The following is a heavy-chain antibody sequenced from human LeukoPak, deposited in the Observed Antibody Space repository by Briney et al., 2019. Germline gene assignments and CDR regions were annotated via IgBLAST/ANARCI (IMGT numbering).Heavy chain of an antibody. CDR1: GYTFTSYG. CDR3: ARDGTVAGTLYYYYYMDV. CDR2: ISAYNGNT. J-gene: IGHJ6*03. Sequence: GASVKVSCKASGYTFTSYGISWVRQAPGQGREWMGWISAYNGNTNYAQKFQGRVTMITDTSTSTVYMELRSLRSDDTAVYYCARDGTVAGTLYYYYYMDVWGKGTTVTISS. D-gene: IGHD6-19*01. V-gene: IGHV1-18*01.